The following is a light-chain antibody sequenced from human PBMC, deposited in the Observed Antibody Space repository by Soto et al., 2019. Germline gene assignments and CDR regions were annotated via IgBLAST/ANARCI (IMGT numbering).Light chain of an antibody. CDR2: KAS. J-gene: IGKJ4*01. V-gene: IGKV1-5*03. CDR3: EHDSEFPLT. Sequence: DIQMTQFPSTLSASVGDRVTITCRASESISSWLAWYQQKPGKAPKILIYKASTLQSGVTSRFTGSGSGTEFTLTISSLQPDDFATYYCEHDSEFPLTFGGGTKVEIK. CDR1: ESISSW.